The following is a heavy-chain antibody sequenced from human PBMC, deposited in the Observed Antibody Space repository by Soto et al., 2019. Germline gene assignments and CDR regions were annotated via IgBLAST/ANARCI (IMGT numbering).Heavy chain of an antibody. CDR2: ISSSSSYI. V-gene: IGHV3-21*01. Sequence: EMQLVESGGGLVKPGGSLRLSCAASGFTFSSYSMNWVRQAPGKGLEWVSSISSSSSYIYYADSVKGRFTISRDNAKNSLYLQMNSLRADDTAVYYCAREKSSSSSENFDYWGQGTLVTVSS. D-gene: IGHD6-6*01. CDR1: GFTFSSYS. J-gene: IGHJ4*02. CDR3: AREKSSSSSENFDY.